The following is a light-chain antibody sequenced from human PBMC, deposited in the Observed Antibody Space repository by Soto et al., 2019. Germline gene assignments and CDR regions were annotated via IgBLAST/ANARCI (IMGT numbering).Light chain of an antibody. Sequence: EIVLTQSPGTLSLSPGERATLSCRASQSVSNTYLAWYQQKPGQAPRLLIYGASSRATGIPDRFSGSGSGTDFTLTISRLEPEDCAVYYSQQYGSTPKTFGQGTKVEIK. V-gene: IGKV3-20*01. J-gene: IGKJ1*01. CDR3: QQYGSTPKT. CDR1: QSVSNTY. CDR2: GAS.